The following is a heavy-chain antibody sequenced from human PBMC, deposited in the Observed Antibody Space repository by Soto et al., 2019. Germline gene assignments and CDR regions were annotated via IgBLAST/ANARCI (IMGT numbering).Heavy chain of an antibody. J-gene: IGHJ6*01. CDR3: ARPLEQWQLGFGMDV. CDR1: GFTLRTYG. V-gene: IGHV3-33*01. D-gene: IGHD6-19*01. CDR2: VWYDGSKK. Sequence: PGGSLRLSCAASGFTLRTYGMHWVRQAPGKGLEWVAVVWYDGSKKYYADSVKGRFTVSRDNSKNTLYLQMNSLRAEDTAVYYCARPLEQWQLGFGMDVWGQGSPVTV.